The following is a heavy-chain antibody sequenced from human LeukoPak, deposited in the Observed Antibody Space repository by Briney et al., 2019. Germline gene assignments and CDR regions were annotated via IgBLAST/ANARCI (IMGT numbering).Heavy chain of an antibody. V-gene: IGHV3-66*01. CDR3: ARAFQYGSGSHPYSL. Sequence: GGSLRLSCAASGFSVSNNYMSWVRQAPGKGLEGVSGIYDGGGTYYADSVKGRFTISRDNFKNTVYLQVYSLRAEDTAMYYCARAFQYGSGSHPYSLWGQGTVVTVSS. D-gene: IGHD3-10*01. J-gene: IGHJ4*02. CDR2: IYDGGGT. CDR1: GFSVSNNY.